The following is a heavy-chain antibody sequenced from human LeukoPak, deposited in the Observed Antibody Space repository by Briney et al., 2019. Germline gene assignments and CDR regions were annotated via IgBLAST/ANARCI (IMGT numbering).Heavy chain of an antibody. CDR1: GYTFTGYY. J-gene: IGHJ4*02. Sequence: GASLKVSCKASGYTFTGYYIHWVRLAPGQGLAWMGRINSNNGVSNYAQRFQGRVTMTRDTSISTAYMELSGLTSDDTAVYYCARRFCTGGSCYPDYWAREPWSPSPQ. CDR3: ARRFCTGGSCYPDY. V-gene: IGHV1-2*02. CDR2: INSNNGVS. D-gene: IGHD2-15*01.